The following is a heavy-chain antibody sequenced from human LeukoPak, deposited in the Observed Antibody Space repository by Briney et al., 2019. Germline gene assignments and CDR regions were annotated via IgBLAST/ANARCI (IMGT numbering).Heavy chain of an antibody. J-gene: IGHJ4*02. CDR1: GGSISGYY. Sequence: SETLSLTCTVSGGSISGYYWSWIRQPPGKGLECIGYIYYSGSTNYNPFLKSRVTILVDTSRNQFSLKLTSVTAADTAVYYCAKVSDRDSSGYYWGFEYWGQGTLVTVSS. D-gene: IGHD3-22*01. CDR2: IYYSGST. V-gene: IGHV4-59*08. CDR3: AKVSDRDSSGYYWGFEY.